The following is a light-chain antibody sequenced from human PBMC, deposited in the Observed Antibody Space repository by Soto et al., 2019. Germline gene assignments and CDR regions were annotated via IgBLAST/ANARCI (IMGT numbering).Light chain of an antibody. Sequence: IVLTQSPGTLSLSPGERATLSCTASRTVDSTYLAWYQQKPGQAPRLLIYAVSDRATGTPDRFSGSGSGTDFTLTISRLEPEDFAVYYCQQYVGSSRTFGQGTKVEIK. J-gene: IGKJ1*01. CDR3: QQYVGSSRT. V-gene: IGKV3-20*01. CDR2: AVS. CDR1: RTVDSTY.